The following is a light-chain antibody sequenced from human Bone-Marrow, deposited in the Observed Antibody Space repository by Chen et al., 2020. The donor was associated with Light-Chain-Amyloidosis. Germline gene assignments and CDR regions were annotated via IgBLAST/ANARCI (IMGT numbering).Light chain of an antibody. V-gene: IGKV3-15*01. J-gene: IGKJ4*01. Sequence: EIDLTQSPATLSVSPGEGATLSCRASQNVFINLAWYQQKPGQAPRLLIDGASMRAIDVPARFSGGGSGTEFTLTISSLQPEDSAVYYCQQYNQWPPLTFGGGTKVEI. CDR2: GAS. CDR3: QQYNQWPPLT. CDR1: QNVFIN.